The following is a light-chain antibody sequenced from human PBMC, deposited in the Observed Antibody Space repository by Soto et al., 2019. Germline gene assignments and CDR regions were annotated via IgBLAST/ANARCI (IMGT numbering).Light chain of an antibody. CDR1: SGHSSYA. J-gene: IGLJ3*02. CDR2: LNSDGSH. V-gene: IGLV4-69*01. Sequence: QAVVTQSPSASASLGASVKLTCTLSSGHSSYAVAWHRQQPRKGPRFLMKLNSDGSHTKGDGIPDRFSGSSTGAERYLTISSLQSEDEADYYCQTWDTGIQVFGGGTKLTVL. CDR3: QTWDTGIQV.